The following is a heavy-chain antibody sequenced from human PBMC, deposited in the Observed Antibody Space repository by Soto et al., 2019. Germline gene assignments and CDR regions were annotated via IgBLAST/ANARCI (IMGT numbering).Heavy chain of an antibody. D-gene: IGHD6-13*01. CDR3: ARDSSRGHNYYYGMDV. Sequence: SETLSLTCTVSGGSISSGDYYWSWIRQPPGKGLEWIGYIYYSGSTYYNPSLKSRVTISVDTSKNQFSLKLSSVTAADTAVYYCARDSSRGHNYYYGMDVWGQGTTVTVSS. CDR2: IYYSGST. V-gene: IGHV4-30-4*01. J-gene: IGHJ6*02. CDR1: GGSISSGDYY.